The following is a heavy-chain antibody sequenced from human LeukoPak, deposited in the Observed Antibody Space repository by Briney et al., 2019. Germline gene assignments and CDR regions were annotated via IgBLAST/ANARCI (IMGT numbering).Heavy chain of an antibody. CDR2: IFYSGST. V-gene: IGHV4-59*01. CDR1: GGSISSYY. J-gene: IGHJ5*02. Sequence: SETLALTCTVSGGSISSYYWSWIRQPPGKGLEWIGYIFYSGSTNYNPSLKSRVTISVDTSKNQFSLKLSSVTAADTAVYYCASSKTNGDSSGWYAWFDPWGQGTLVTVSS. D-gene: IGHD6-19*01. CDR3: ASSKTNGDSSGWYAWFDP.